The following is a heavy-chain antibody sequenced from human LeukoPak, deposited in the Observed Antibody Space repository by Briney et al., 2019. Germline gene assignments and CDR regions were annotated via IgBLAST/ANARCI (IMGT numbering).Heavy chain of an antibody. V-gene: IGHV3-48*03. Sequence: PGGSLRLSCAASGFTFSSYEMNWVRQAPGKGLEWVSYISSSGSTIYYADSEKGRFTISRDNAKNSLYLQMNSLRAEDTAVYYCARGGVYYDYVWGSYRYTQLDYWGQGTLVTVSS. D-gene: IGHD3-16*02. CDR3: ARGGVYYDYVWGSYRYTQLDY. CDR2: ISSSGSTI. CDR1: GFTFSSYE. J-gene: IGHJ4*02.